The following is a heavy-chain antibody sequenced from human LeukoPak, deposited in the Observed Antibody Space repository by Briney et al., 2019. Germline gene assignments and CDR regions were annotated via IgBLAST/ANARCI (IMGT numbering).Heavy chain of an antibody. CDR3: VRDRRFSSGLSYYYYGMDV. D-gene: IGHD5-18*01. Sequence: ASVKVSCKASGYTFTSYGISWVRQAPGQGLEWVGWISAFNGYTNYIQKFQGRVTMTTDTSTSTAYMELRSLRSDDTAAYYCVRDRRFSSGLSYYYYGMDVWGQGTTVTVSS. CDR1: GYTFTSYG. CDR2: ISAFNGYT. V-gene: IGHV1-18*01. J-gene: IGHJ6*02.